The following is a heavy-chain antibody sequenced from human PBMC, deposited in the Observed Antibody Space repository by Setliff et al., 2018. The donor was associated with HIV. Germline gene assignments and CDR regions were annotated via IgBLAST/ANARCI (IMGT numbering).Heavy chain of an antibody. D-gene: IGHD3-22*01. CDR3: ARERLGRSGFEYLQH. CDR1: GDIFTSYY. J-gene: IGHJ1*01. CDR2: INPSGGST. V-gene: IGHV1-46*01. Sequence: ASVKVSCKASGDIFTSYYMHWVRQAPGQGPEWMGVINPSGGSTIYAQKFQGRVTMTRDTSTSTVYMQLSTLGSEDTAVYYCARERLGRSGFEYLQHWGQGTLVTVSS.